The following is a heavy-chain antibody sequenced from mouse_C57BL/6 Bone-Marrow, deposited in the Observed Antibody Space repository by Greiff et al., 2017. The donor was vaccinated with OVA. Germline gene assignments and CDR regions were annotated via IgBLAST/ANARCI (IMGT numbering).Heavy chain of an antibody. V-gene: IGHV1-19*01. J-gene: IGHJ1*03. CDR2: INPYNGGT. CDR3: ARGDGYYWYFDV. D-gene: IGHD2-3*01. CDR1: GYTFTDYY. Sequence: VQLQQSGPVLVKPGASVKMSCKASGYTFTDYYMNWVKQSHGKSLEWIGVINPYNGGTSYNKKFKGKAKLTVDKTSSTAYMELNSLTSEDSAVYYCARGDGYYWYFDVWGTGTTVTVSS.